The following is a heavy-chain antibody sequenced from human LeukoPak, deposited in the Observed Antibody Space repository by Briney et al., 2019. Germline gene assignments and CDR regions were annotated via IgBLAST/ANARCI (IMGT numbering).Heavy chain of an antibody. D-gene: IGHD4-17*01. CDR1: GFTFSSYG. CDR3: ARVVDHDYGDYYLDY. J-gene: IGHJ4*02. V-gene: IGHV3-30*02. CDR2: IRYDGSNK. Sequence: PGGSLRLSCAASGFTFSSYGMHWVRQAPGKGLEWVAFIRYDGSNKYDADSVRGRFTISRDNSKNTLYLQMNSLRAEDTAVYYCARVVDHDYGDYYLDYWGQGTLVTVSS.